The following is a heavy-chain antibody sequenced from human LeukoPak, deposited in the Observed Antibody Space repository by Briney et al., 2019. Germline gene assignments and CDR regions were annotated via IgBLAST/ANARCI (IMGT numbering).Heavy chain of an antibody. Sequence: ASVKVSCKASGGTFSSYAISWVRQAPGQGLEWMGCINPNNGDPHYAQKFQGRVTMTRDTSISTAYMELSSLRSDDTAFYYCTRDASRTHFDSWGQGTLVTVSS. J-gene: IGHJ4*02. CDR3: TRDASRTHFDS. D-gene: IGHD6-13*01. V-gene: IGHV1-2*02. CDR1: GGTFSSYA. CDR2: INPNNGDP.